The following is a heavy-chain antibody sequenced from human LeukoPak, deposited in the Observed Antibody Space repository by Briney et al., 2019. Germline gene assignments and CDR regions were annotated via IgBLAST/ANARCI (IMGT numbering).Heavy chain of an antibody. CDR2: IYPGDSDT. D-gene: IGHD3-10*01. CDR3: ARPYGSGSYSNGGLDY. CDR1: GYSFTNYW. V-gene: IGHV5-51*01. J-gene: IGHJ4*02. Sequence: GESLRISCKGSGYSFTNYWIGWVRQMPGKGLEWMGIIYPGDSDTRYSPSFQGQVTISADKSISTAYLQWTSLEASDTAMYYCARPYGSGSYSNGGLDYWGQGTLVTVSS.